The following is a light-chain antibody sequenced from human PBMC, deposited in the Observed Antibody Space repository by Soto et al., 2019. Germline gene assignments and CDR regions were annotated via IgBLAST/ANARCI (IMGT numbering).Light chain of an antibody. Sequence: DIQMTQSPSTLSASVGDRVTITCRASQSISSWLAWYQQKPGKAPKLLIYKACSLESGVPPRFSGSGSGTEFTLTISSLQPDDFAAYYCQQYNSYRWTFGQGTKVDIK. CDR3: QQYNSYRWT. V-gene: IGKV1-5*03. CDR2: KAC. CDR1: QSISSW. J-gene: IGKJ1*01.